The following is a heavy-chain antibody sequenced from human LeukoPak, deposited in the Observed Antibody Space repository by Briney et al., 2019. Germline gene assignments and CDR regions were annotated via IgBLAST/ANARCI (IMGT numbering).Heavy chain of an antibody. D-gene: IGHD2-2*02. V-gene: IGHV4-39*07. CDR1: GGSISSSSYY. J-gene: IGHJ5*02. CDR3: ARGIVIVPAAIRRWWFDP. CDR2: IYYSGST. Sequence: ASETLSLTCTVSGGSISSSSYYWGWIRQPPGKGLEWIGSIYYSGSTYYNPSLKSRVTISVDTSKNQFSLKLSSVTAADTAVYYCARGIVIVPAAIRRWWFDPWGQGTLVTVSS.